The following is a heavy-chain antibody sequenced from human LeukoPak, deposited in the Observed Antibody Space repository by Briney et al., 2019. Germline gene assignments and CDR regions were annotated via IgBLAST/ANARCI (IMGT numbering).Heavy chain of an antibody. Sequence: TSETLSLTCTVSGCSISSYYWSWIRQPPGKGLEWIGCIYYSGSTNYNPALKSRVPISVDTSKNQFSLKRSSVCIVDTAVYYCARGEGVGQLLIDYWGQGTLVSV. CDR3: ARGEGVGQLLIDY. D-gene: IGHD2-2*01. CDR2: IYYSGST. V-gene: IGHV4-59*08. J-gene: IGHJ4*02. CDR1: GCSISSYY.